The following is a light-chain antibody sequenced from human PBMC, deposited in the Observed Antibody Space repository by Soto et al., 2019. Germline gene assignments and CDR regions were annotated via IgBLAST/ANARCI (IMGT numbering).Light chain of an antibody. CDR1: SSDVGSSNY. J-gene: IGLJ2*01. CDR2: DVT. CDR3: ASSTSSDTLV. V-gene: IGLV2-14*03. Sequence: QSALTQPASVTGSPGQSISISCIGASSDVGSSNYVSWYQQHPGKAPKLIIYDVTNRPSVVSDRFSASKSGNTASLTISGLQAEDEADYYCASSTSSDTLVFGGGTKVTVL.